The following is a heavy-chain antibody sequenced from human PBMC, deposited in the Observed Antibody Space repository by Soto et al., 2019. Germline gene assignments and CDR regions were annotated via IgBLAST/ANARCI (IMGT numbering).Heavy chain of an antibody. CDR1: GGSISSSSHY. J-gene: IGHJ4*02. CDR2: IYYNGNT. V-gene: IGHV4-39*03. Sequence: PSETLSLTCSVSGGSISSSSHYWGWIRQPPGKGLEWIGNIYYNGNTYYSPSLKSRVTLSVDTSKNQFSLKLTSVTAADTAVYYCTADLPTPIPQVDHWGQGTLVTVSS. CDR3: TADLPTPIPQVDH. D-gene: IGHD2-21*01.